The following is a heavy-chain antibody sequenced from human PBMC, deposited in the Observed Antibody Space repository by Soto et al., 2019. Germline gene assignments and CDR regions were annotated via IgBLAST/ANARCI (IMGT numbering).Heavy chain of an antibody. CDR3: AKGGGYCSIGSCRTDY. CDR2: IAYDGADT. J-gene: IGHJ4*02. CDR1: GFIFRSYG. V-gene: IGHV3-30*18. D-gene: IGHD2-15*01. Sequence: GGSLRLSCAASGFIFRSYGMHWVRQAPGKGLEWVAAIAYDGADTYYLDSVKGRFTISRDNSKDPLPLQMNSLRFEDTAVYYCAKGGGYCSIGSCRTDYCGQGTLGTVAS.